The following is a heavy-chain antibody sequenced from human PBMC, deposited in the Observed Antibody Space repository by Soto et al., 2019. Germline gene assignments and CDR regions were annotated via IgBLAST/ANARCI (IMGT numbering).Heavy chain of an antibody. Sequence: GGSLRLSCAASGFTFSSYGMHWVRQAPGKGLEWVAVIWYDGSNKYYADSVKGRFTISRDNSKNTLYLQMNSLRAEDTAVYYCARVTYYDILTDYGMDVWGQGTTVTV. CDR1: GFTFSSYG. J-gene: IGHJ6*02. CDR2: IWYDGSNK. CDR3: ARVTYYDILTDYGMDV. D-gene: IGHD3-9*01. V-gene: IGHV3-33*01.